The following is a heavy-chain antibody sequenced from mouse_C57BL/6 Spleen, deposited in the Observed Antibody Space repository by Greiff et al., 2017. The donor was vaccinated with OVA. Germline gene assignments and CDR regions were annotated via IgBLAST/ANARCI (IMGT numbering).Heavy chain of an antibody. J-gene: IGHJ3*01. CDR1: GYTFTSYG. V-gene: IGHV1-81*01. CDR2: IYPRSGNT. Sequence: VQLQQSGAELARPGASVKLSCKASGYTFTSYGISWVKQRTGQGLEWIGEIYPRSGNTYYNEKFKGKATLTADKSSSTAYMELRSLTSEDSAVYFCAREIDYDGFAYWGQGTLVTVSA. CDR3: AREIDYDGFAY. D-gene: IGHD2-4*01.